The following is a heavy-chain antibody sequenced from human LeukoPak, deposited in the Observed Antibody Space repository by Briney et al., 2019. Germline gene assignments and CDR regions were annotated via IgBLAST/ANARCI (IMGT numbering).Heavy chain of an antibody. CDR2: IKQDGSEQ. J-gene: IGHJ3*02. CDR1: GFTFSSYG. CDR3: ARESIVVVPTTMDDASDI. Sequence: GGPLRLSCAASGFTFSSYGMHWVRQAPGKGLEWVANIKQDGSEQFYLDSVKGRFTISRDNAKNALYLQMHSLRVEDTAVYYCARESIVVVPTTMDDASDIWGQGTMVTVSS. V-gene: IGHV3-7*01. D-gene: IGHD2-2*01.